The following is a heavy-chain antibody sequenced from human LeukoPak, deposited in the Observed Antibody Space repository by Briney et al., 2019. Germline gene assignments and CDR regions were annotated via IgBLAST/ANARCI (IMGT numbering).Heavy chain of an antibody. CDR3: AKDFGAAAGFGFDY. Sequence: GGSLRLSCAAPGFTFDDYAMHWVRQAPGKGLEWVSGISWNSGSIGYADSVKGRFTISRDNAKNSLYLQMNSLRAEDTALYYCAKDFGAAAGFGFDYWGQGTLVTVSS. V-gene: IGHV3-9*01. CDR1: GFTFDDYA. CDR2: ISWNSGSI. J-gene: IGHJ4*02. D-gene: IGHD6-13*01.